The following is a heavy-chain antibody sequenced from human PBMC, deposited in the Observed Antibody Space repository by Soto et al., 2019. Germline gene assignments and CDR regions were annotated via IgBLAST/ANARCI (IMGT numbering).Heavy chain of an antibody. V-gene: IGHV1-8*01. J-gene: IGHJ5*01. CDR3: TGGPPNWGFDS. D-gene: IGHD7-27*01. CDR2: MSPKTANT. CDR1: GYTFTSYD. Sequence: GASVKVSCKASGYTFTSYDINWARQTAGQGLEWMGWMSPKTANTGYAQKFQGRVTMTRSTSISTAYMELSSLTSEDTAVYYCTGGPPNWGFDSWGQGTPVTVSS.